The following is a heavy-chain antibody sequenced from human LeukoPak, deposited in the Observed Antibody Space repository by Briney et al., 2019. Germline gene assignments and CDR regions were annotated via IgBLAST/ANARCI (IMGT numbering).Heavy chain of an antibody. Sequence: SETLSLTCTVSGDSISSGSYYWSWIRQPAGKGLERIGRLYTSGNTNYNPSLKSRVTISVDSSKNHFSLKLSSVTAADTAVYYCARESRSTWGWFDPWGQGTQVTVSS. D-gene: IGHD7-27*01. V-gene: IGHV4-61*02. CDR1: GDSISSGSYY. J-gene: IGHJ5*02. CDR3: ARESRSTWGWFDP. CDR2: LYTSGNT.